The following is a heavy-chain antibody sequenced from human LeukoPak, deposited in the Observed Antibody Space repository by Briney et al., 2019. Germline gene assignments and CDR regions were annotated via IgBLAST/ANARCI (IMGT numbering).Heavy chain of an antibody. V-gene: IGHV3-7*01. Sequence: AGGSLRLSCVASGFTFSSYWMSWVRQAPGKGLEWVANIKQDGSEKYYVDSVKGRFTISRDNAKNSLYLQMNSLRAEDTAVYYCARDRSMVTKNGVDYWGQGTLVTVSS. D-gene: IGHD4-17*01. J-gene: IGHJ4*02. CDR2: IKQDGSEK. CDR1: GFTFSSYW. CDR3: ARDRSMVTKNGVDY.